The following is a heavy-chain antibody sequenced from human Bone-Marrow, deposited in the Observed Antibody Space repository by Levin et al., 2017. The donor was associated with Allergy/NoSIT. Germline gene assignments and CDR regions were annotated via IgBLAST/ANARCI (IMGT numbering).Heavy chain of an antibody. CDR1: GYGFSTYW. V-gene: IGHV5-51*01. D-gene: IGHD6-13*01. Sequence: GESLKISCKASGYGFSTYWIGWVRQMPGKGLEWMAMINPAESDTKYSPSFRDLVTMSVDKSISTAYLQWTSLRASDSAMYYCARWPLGLGRNWFDPWGQGTLVTVSS. CDR2: INPAESDT. J-gene: IGHJ5*02. CDR3: ARWPLGLGRNWFDP.